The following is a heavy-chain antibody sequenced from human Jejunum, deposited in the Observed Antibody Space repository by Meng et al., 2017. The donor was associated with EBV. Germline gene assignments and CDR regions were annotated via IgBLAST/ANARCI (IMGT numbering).Heavy chain of an antibody. CDR2: IYHTGGT. J-gene: IGHJ4*02. CDR3: ARARGGHTSGGYFES. D-gene: IGHD2-15*01. Sequence: HPQQTGSGSGPVIPSPTLSPTRTVFGDSTSGGGFSWNWIRQSPGKGLEWIGFIYHTGGTYSNPSLRRRVTISVDTSKNQFSLNLTSVTAADTAVYYCARARGGHTSGGYFESWGQGTLVTVSS. CDR1: GDSTSGGGFS. V-gene: IGHV4-30-2*06.